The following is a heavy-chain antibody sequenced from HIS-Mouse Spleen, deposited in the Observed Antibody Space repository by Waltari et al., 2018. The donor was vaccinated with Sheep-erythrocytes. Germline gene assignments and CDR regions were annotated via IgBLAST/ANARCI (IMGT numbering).Heavy chain of an antibody. CDR2: IYYSGST. CDR3: ARLYYYDSSGYYFDY. Sequence: QLQLQESGPGLVKPSETLSLTCTVSGGSISSSSYYWGWIRQHPGKGLELIGSIYYSGSTDYNPSLKSRVTISVDTSKNQFSLKLSSVTAADTAVYYCARLYYYDSSGYYFDYWGQGTLVTVSS. V-gene: IGHV4-39*01. D-gene: IGHD3-22*01. CDR1: GGSISSSSYY. J-gene: IGHJ4*02.